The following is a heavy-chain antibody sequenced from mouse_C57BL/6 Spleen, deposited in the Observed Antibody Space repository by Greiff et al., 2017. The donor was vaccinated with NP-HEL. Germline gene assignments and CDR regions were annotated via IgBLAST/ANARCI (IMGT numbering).Heavy chain of an antibody. D-gene: IGHD2-4*01. CDR1: GYTFTSYW. V-gene: IGHV1-74*01. CDR3: AISYDYDWYFDV. Sequence: QVQLQQPGAELVKPGASVKVSCKASGYTFTSYWMHWVKQRPGQGLEWIGRIHPSDSDTNYNQKFKGKATLTVDKSSSTAYMQRSSLTSEDSAVYYCAISYDYDWYFDVWGTGTTVTVSS. J-gene: IGHJ1*03. CDR2: IHPSDSDT.